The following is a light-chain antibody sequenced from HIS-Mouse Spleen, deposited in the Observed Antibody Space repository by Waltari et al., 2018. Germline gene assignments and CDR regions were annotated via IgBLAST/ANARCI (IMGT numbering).Light chain of an antibody. V-gene: IGLV2-14*03. J-gene: IGLJ2*01. Sequence: QSALTQPASVSGSPGQSITISCTGTSSDVGGYNYVSWYQQHPGKAPKLMIYDVSNRPSGVSKRFYGSKSGNTASLTISGLQAEDEADYYCSSYTSSSFNVVFGGGTKLTVL. CDR2: DVS. CDR3: SSYTSSSFNVV. CDR1: SSDVGGYNY.